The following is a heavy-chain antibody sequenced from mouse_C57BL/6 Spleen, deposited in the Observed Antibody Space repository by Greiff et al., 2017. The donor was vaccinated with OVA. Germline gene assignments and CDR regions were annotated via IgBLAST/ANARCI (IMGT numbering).Heavy chain of an antibody. CDR1: GYTFTSYW. D-gene: IGHD2-1*01. Sequence: QVQLQQPGAELVKPGASVQMSCKASGYTFTSYWITWVKQRPGQGLAWIGDIYPGSCSPNSNEKFKSKATLTVDTSSSTAYMQLSSLTSEDSAVYYCARSEGNYYFDYWGQGTTLTVSS. CDR3: ARSEGNYYFDY. CDR2: IYPGSCSP. J-gene: IGHJ2*01. V-gene: IGHV1-55*01.